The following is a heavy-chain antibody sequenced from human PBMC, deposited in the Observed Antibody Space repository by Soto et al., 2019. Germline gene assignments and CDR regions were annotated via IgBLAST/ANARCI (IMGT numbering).Heavy chain of an antibody. Sequence: GGSLRLSCAASGFTFSSYAMHWVRQAPGKGLEWVAVISYDGSNKYYADSVKGRFTISRDNSKNTLYLQMNSLRAEDTAVYYCARDAEAKEYGIDVWGQGTTVTVSS. CDR2: ISYDGSNK. D-gene: IGHD5-12*01. CDR1: GFTFSSYA. J-gene: IGHJ6*02. CDR3: ARDAEAKEYGIDV. V-gene: IGHV3-30-3*01.